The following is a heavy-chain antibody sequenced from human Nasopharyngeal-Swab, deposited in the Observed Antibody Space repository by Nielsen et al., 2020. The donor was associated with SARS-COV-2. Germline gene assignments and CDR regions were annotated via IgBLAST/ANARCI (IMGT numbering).Heavy chain of an antibody. CDR2: ISYSGST. V-gene: IGHV4-39*01. CDR3: ARVDRDGYNWGIHHFDY. J-gene: IGHJ4*02. D-gene: IGHD5-24*01. Sequence: WIRQPPGKGLEWIGTISYSGSTYYTPSLKSRVTISADTSQNQFSLRLSSVTAADTAVYFCARVDRDGYNWGIHHFDYWGQGALVTVSS.